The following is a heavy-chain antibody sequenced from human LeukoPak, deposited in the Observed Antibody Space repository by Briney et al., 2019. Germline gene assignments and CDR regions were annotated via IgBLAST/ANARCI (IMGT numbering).Heavy chain of an antibody. J-gene: IGHJ4*02. CDR3: ASSYSSSWYSIV. Sequence: SETLSLTCTVSGGSISSYYWSWVRQPPGKGLEWIGYIYYSGSTNYNPSLKSRVTISVDTSKNQFSLKLSSVTAADTAVYYCASSYSSSWYSIVWGQGTLVTVSS. CDR2: IYYSGST. CDR1: GGSISSYY. D-gene: IGHD6-13*01. V-gene: IGHV4-59*12.